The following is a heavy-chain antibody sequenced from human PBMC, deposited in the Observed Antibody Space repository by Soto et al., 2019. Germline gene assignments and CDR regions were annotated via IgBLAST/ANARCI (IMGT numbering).Heavy chain of an antibody. Sequence: GGSLRLSCAASGFTFSNYAMTWVRQAPGKGLEWVSVISGSGGSTYYADSVKGRFTISRDNSKNTLYLQMNSLRAEDTAVYYCTRDLPGVAAAGTSTSDYFDYWGQGTLVTVSS. V-gene: IGHV3-23*01. CDR3: TRDLPGVAAAGTSTSDYFDY. CDR2: ISGSGGST. D-gene: IGHD6-13*01. J-gene: IGHJ4*02. CDR1: GFTFSNYA.